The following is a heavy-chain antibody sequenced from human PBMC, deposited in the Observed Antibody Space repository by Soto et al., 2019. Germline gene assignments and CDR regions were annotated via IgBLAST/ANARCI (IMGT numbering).Heavy chain of an antibody. D-gene: IGHD2-15*01. V-gene: IGHV1-69*13. J-gene: IGHJ4*02. Sequence: VASVKVSCKASGCTFSSYAISWVRQAPGQGLEWMGGIIPIFGTANYAQKFQGRVTITADESTSTAYMELSSLRSEDTAVYYCAREGYCSGGSCSDWGQGTLVTVSS. CDR1: GCTFSSYA. CDR3: AREGYCSGGSCSD. CDR2: IIPIFGTA.